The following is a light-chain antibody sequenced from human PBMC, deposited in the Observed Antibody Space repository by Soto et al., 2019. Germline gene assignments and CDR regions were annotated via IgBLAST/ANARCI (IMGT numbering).Light chain of an antibody. CDR3: CSYAGSSTVV. Sequence: QAVVTQPASVSGSPGQSITISCTGTSSDVGSYNLVSWYQQHPGKAPKLMIYGVSKRPSGVSNRFSGSKSGNTASLTISGLQAEDEADYYCCSYAGSSTVVFGGGTKLTVL. CDR1: SSDVGSYNL. V-gene: IGLV2-23*02. J-gene: IGLJ2*01. CDR2: GVS.